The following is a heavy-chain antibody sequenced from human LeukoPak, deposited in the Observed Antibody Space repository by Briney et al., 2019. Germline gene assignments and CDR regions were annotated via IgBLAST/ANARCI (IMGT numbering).Heavy chain of an antibody. J-gene: IGHJ3*02. CDR1: EFSVGSNY. V-gene: IGHV3-53*01. CDR2: IYSGGST. Sequence: GGSLRLSCAASEFSVGSNYMTWVRQAPGKGLEWVSLIYSGGSTYYADSVKGGFTISRDNSKNTLYLQMNSLRAEDTAVYYCAKDTGGTSFAFDIWGQGTMVTVSS. D-gene: IGHD1-1*01. CDR3: AKDTGGTSFAFDI.